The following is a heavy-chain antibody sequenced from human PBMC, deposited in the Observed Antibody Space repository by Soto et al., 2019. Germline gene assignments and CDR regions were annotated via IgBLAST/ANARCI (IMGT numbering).Heavy chain of an antibody. Sequence: QVQLVQSGAEVAKPGASVKVSCKASGYTFINYGIIWVRQAPGQGLEWMGAINTYNGNTNYAQKFQGRVTMTTDSSTSTAYMELSSLRSDDTAVYYCARDAYGAYDYWGQGTLVSISS. CDR3: ARDAYGAYDY. CDR1: GYTFINYG. J-gene: IGHJ4*02. V-gene: IGHV1-18*01. CDR2: INTYNGNT. D-gene: IGHD4-17*01.